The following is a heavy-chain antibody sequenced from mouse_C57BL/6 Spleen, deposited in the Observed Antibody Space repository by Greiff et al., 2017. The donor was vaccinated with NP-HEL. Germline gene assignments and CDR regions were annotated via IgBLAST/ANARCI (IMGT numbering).Heavy chain of an antibody. D-gene: IGHD1-1*01. CDR2: ISDGGSYT. J-gene: IGHJ1*03. CDR1: GFTFSSYA. CDR3: ARALPNYGSSYWYFDV. Sequence: EVKLVESGGGLVKPGGSLKLSCAASGFTFSSYAMSWVRQTPEKRLEWVATISDGGSYTYYPDNVKGRFTISRDNAKNNLYLQMSHLKSEDTAMYYCARALPNYGSSYWYFDVWGTGTTVTVSS. V-gene: IGHV5-4*03.